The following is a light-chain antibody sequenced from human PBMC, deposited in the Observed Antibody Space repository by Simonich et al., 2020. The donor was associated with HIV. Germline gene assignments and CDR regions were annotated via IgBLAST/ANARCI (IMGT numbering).Light chain of an antibody. Sequence: SSELTQDPAVSVALGQTVRITCHGDSLRSYYASWYQQKPGQAPELVIHGKNHRPSGSPDRFSGSSSGNTASLTITGAQAEDEADYYCNSRDSSGNHLVVFGGGTKLTVL. V-gene: IGLV3-19*01. CDR3: NSRDSSGNHLVV. J-gene: IGLJ2*01. CDR1: SLRSYY. CDR2: GKN.